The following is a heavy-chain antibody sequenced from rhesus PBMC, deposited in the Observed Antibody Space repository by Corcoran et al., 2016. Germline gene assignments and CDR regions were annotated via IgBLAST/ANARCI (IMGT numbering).Heavy chain of an antibody. D-gene: IGHD6-37*01. V-gene: IGHV3S16*01. CDR2: ISSASSYI. J-gene: IGHJ3*01. Sequence: EVQLVESGGGLVQPGGSLRLSCAASGFTFSSYGMSWVRQAPGKGLEWVSSISSASSYISNAESVKARFTISRDNAKNSLSLQMNSLRAEDTAVYYCTREGGAVAFDFWGQGLRVTVSS. CDR3: TREGGAVAFDF. CDR1: GFTFSSYG.